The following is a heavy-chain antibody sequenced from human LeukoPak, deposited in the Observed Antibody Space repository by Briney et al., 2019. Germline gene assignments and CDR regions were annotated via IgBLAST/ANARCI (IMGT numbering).Heavy chain of an antibody. Sequence: GGSLRLSCTASGFTFKTYAMHWVRQAPGRGLEYVSSITTDGTTTYHANSVKGRFTISRDNSKNTLYLQMGRLRVEDMALYYCARDAITNGWFDAYDMWGQGTMVTVSS. J-gene: IGHJ3*02. V-gene: IGHV3-64*01. D-gene: IGHD6-19*01. CDR1: GFTFKTYA. CDR3: ARDAITNGWFDAYDM. CDR2: ITTDGTTT.